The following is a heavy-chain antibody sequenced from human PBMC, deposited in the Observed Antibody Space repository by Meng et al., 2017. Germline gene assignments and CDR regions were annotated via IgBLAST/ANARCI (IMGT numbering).Heavy chain of an antibody. J-gene: IGHJ4*02. V-gene: IGHV3-9*03. CDR2: ISWNSGSI. CDR3: AKSYYYGSGSYVGGPFDY. Sequence: SLKISCAASGFTFDDYAMHWVRQAPGKGLEWVSGISWNSGSIGYADSVKGRFTISRDNAKNSLYLQMSSLRAEDMALYYCAKSYYYGSGSYVGGPFDYWGQGTLVTVSS. D-gene: IGHD3-10*01. CDR1: GFTFDDYA.